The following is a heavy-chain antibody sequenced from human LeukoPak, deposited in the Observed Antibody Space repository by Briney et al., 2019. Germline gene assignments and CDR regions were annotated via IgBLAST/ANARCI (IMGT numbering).Heavy chain of an antibody. J-gene: IGHJ4*02. CDR3: VRGTIAAAGIDY. D-gene: IGHD6-13*01. Sequence: GGSLRLSCAASGFPFSSCSMHWVRQAPGKGLVWVSRIKGDGSSISYADSVKGRFTIFRDNGKNTLFLQMDSLRAEDTAVYYCVRGTIAAAGIDYWGQGTLVTVSS. V-gene: IGHV3-74*01. CDR1: GFPFSSCS. CDR2: IKGDGSSI.